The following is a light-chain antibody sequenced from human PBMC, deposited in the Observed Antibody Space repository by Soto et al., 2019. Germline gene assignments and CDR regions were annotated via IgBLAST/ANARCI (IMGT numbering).Light chain of an antibody. CDR1: SSDVGSYNL. V-gene: IGLV2-14*01. J-gene: IGLJ1*01. CDR3: SSYSSSSTFYV. Sequence: QAVVTQPASVSGSPGQSITIPCTGTSSDVGSYNLVSWYQQHPGEAPKLMIYEVSNRPSGVSNRFSGSKSGNTASLTISGLQAEDEADYFCSSYSSSSTFYVFGTGTKLTVL. CDR2: EVS.